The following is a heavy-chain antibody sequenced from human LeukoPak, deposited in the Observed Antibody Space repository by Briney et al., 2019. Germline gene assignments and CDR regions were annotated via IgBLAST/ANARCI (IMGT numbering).Heavy chain of an antibody. D-gene: IGHD3-10*01. J-gene: IGHJ5*02. Sequence: ASVNVSCKASGYTFTSYYMHWVRQAPGQGLEWMGIINPSGGSTSYAQKFQGRVTMTRDTSTSTVYMELSSLRSEDTAVYYCALRSGYPNWFDPWGQGTLVTVSS. CDR3: ALRSGYPNWFDP. CDR1: GYTFTSYY. V-gene: IGHV1-46*03. CDR2: INPSGGST.